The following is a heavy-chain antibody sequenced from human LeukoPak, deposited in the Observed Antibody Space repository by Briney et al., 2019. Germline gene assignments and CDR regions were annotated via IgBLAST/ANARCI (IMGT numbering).Heavy chain of an antibody. Sequence: GGSLRLSCAASGFTFSSYSMNWVRQAPGKGLAWVSSISSTGGSTYYADSVKGRFTISRDNSKNTLYLQMNSLRAEDTAVYYCAKINQLLYRYGMDVWGLGTTVTVSS. CDR3: AKINQLLYRYGMDV. V-gene: IGHV3-23*01. CDR2: ISSTGGST. J-gene: IGHJ6*02. D-gene: IGHD2-2*02. CDR1: GFTFSSYS.